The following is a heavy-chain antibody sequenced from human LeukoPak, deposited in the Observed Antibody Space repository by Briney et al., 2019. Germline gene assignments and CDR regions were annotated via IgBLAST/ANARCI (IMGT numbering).Heavy chain of an antibody. CDR1: GYTFTSYA. D-gene: IGHD3-10*01. Sequence: PGASVKVSCKASGYTFTSYAMHLVRQAPGQRLEWMGWINAGNGNTKYSQKFQGRVTITRDTSASTAYMELSSLRSEDTAVYYCARGQPPMVRGVRFDYWGQGTLVTVSS. V-gene: IGHV1-3*01. J-gene: IGHJ4*02. CDR2: INAGNGNT. CDR3: ARGQPPMVRGVRFDY.